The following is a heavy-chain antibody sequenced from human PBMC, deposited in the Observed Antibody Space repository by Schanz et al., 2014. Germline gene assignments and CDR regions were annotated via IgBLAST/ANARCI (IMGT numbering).Heavy chain of an antibody. J-gene: IGHJ5*02. V-gene: IGHV4-59*08. D-gene: IGHD4-4*01. Sequence: QVQLQESGPGLVKPSETLSLTCTVSGGSIRGYYCSWIRQPPGKGLEWIGYVHSSGSTNYNSSLKSRVTISVDTPNNQFPQKLSSVTAADTAVYYCARHLPGGYNNHGWFDPWGQGTLVTVSS. CDR1: GGSIRGYY. CDR3: ARHLPGGYNNHGWFDP. CDR2: VHSSGST.